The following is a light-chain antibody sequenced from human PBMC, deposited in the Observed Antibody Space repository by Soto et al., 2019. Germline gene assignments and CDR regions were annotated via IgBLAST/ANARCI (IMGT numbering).Light chain of an antibody. J-gene: IGKJ2*01. Sequence: DIQMTQSPSSLSASVGDRVTITCRASQIISSFLNWYQQEPGKAPKLLIYGASSLKRGVPSRFSGGGSGTDFTPTIGSLQPKDFATYYCQQSYSTPYTFGQGTELEIK. V-gene: IGKV1-39*01. CDR2: GAS. CDR3: QQSYSTPYT. CDR1: QIISSF.